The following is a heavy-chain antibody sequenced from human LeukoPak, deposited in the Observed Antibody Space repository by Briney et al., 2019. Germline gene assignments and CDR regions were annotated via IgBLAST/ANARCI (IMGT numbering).Heavy chain of an antibody. D-gene: IGHD3-10*01. CDR2: ISGSGGST. CDR3: AGGWFGEDYYFDY. V-gene: IGHV3-23*01. Sequence: PGGSLRLSCAASGFTFSSYAMCWVRQAPGKGLEWVSAISGSGGSTYYADSVKGRFTISRDNSKNTLYLQMNSLRAEDTAVYYCAGGWFGEDYYFDYWGQGTLVTVSS. J-gene: IGHJ4*02. CDR1: GFTFSSYA.